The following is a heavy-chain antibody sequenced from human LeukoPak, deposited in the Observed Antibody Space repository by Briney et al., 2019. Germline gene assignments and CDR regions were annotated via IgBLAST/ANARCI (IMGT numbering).Heavy chain of an antibody. J-gene: IGHJ4*02. CDR1: GYSISSGYY. D-gene: IGHD3-16*02. Sequence: SETLSLTCTVYGYSISSGYYWGWIRQPPGKGLEWIGSINHSGSTNYNPSLKSRVTISVDTSKNQFSLKLSSVTAADTAVYYCARDRGYDYVRGSYRPNIFDYWGQGTLVTVSS. V-gene: IGHV4-38-2*02. CDR3: ARDRGYDYVRGSYRPNIFDY. CDR2: INHSGST.